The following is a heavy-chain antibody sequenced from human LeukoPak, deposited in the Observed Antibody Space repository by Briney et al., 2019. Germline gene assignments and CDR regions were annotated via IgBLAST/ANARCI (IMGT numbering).Heavy chain of an antibody. CDR2: INPNSGGT. V-gene: IGHV1-2*02. J-gene: IGHJ3*02. CDR1: GYTFTGYY. Sequence: ASVKVSCKASGYTFTGYYMHWVRQAPGQGLEWMGWINPNSGGTNYAQKFQGRVTMTRDTSISTAYMELSRLRSDDTAVYYCARAYSSSSFRHDFDIWGQGTMVTVSS. CDR3: ARAYSSSSFRHDFDI. D-gene: IGHD6-13*01.